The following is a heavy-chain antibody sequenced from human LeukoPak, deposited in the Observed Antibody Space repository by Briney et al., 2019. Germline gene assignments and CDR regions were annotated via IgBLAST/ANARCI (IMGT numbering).Heavy chain of an antibody. CDR1: GFTFSSYW. CDR2: IKQDGSEK. J-gene: IGHJ4*02. CDR3: ARSGYCSGGSCYSDY. Sequence: GGSLRLSXAASGFTFSSYWMSWVRQAPGKGLEWVANIKQDGSEKYYVDSVKGRFTISRDNAKNSLYLQMNSLRAEDTAVYYCARSGYCSGGSCYSDYWGQGTLVTVSS. V-gene: IGHV3-7*01. D-gene: IGHD2-15*01.